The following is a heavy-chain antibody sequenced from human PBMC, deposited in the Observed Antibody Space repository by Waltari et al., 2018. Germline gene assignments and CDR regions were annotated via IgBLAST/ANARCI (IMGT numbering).Heavy chain of an antibody. Sequence: EVQLVESGGGLVQPGGSLRLSCAISGFTFSAHYIDWFRQAPGKGLEWVGRSRNKAQGYITEYAASVKGRFIISRDDSKNSLYLQMDSLKTEDTAMYYCSSRHSGSSDYWGQGTLVTVSS. CDR3: SSRHSGSSDY. CDR2: SRNKAQGYIT. D-gene: IGHD1-26*01. J-gene: IGHJ4*02. CDR1: GFTFSAHY. V-gene: IGHV3-72*01.